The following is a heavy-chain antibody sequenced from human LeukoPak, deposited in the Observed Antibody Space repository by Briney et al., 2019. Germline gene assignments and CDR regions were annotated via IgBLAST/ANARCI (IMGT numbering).Heavy chain of an antibody. D-gene: IGHD3-10*01. CDR1: GGSISSSNW. CDR2: IYHSGST. J-gene: IGHJ4*02. Sequence: PSGTLSLTCAVSGGSISSSNWWSWVRQPPGKGLEWIGEIYHSGSTNYNPSLKSRVTISVDKSKNQFSLKLSSVTAADTAVYYCARDRVYYGSGSYYRHYDYWGQGTLVTVSS. CDR3: ARDRVYYGSGSYYRHYDY. V-gene: IGHV4-4*02.